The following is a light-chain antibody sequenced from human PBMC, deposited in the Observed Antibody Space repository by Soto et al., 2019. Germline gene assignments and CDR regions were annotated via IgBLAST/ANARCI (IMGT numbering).Light chain of an antibody. CDR3: QQHDILPIT. V-gene: IGKV3-20*01. Sequence: EIVLTQSPATLSSFPGDRVTLSCRASQNLSRYFLAWYQHKPGQAPRLLISGASRRATGIPDRFSGAGSGTDFTLTISRLEPEDFALYYCQQHDILPITFGQGTRLEIK. CDR2: GAS. J-gene: IGKJ5*01. CDR1: QNLSRYF.